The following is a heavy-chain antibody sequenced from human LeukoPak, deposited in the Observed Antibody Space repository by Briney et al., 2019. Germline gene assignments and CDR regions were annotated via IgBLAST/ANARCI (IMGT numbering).Heavy chain of an antibody. CDR1: GFSISSGYY. Sequence: SETLSLTCTVSGFSISSGYYWGWIRQPSGKGLEWIGSFYHTGNTYYNPSLKSRVTMTVDTSKNQFSLNLSSVTAADTAVYYCARAMAYYYDSSGLVNWFDPWGQGTLVTVSS. V-gene: IGHV4-38-2*02. CDR2: FYHTGNT. D-gene: IGHD3-22*01. J-gene: IGHJ5*02. CDR3: ARAMAYYYDSSGLVNWFDP.